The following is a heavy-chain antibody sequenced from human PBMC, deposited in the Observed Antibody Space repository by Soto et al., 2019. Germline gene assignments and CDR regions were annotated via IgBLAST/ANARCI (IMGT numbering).Heavy chain of an antibody. CDR1: GFTFSSYA. J-gene: IGHJ4*02. V-gene: IGHV3-30-3*01. CDR2: ISYDGSNK. Sequence: QVQLVESGGGVVQPGRSLRLSCAASGFTFSSYAMHGVRQAPGKGLEWVAVISYDGSNKYYADSVKGRFTISRDNSKNTLYLQMNSLRAEDTAVYYCAKVPYYDFWSGVFDYWGQGTLVTVSS. CDR3: AKVPYYDFWSGVFDY. D-gene: IGHD3-3*01.